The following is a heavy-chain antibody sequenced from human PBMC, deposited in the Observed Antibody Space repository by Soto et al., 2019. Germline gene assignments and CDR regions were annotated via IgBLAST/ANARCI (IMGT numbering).Heavy chain of an antibody. CDR2: ISGSGGAT. CDR3: AKDNSRYCGGGSCSEFDC. D-gene: IGHD2-15*01. Sequence: GGSLRLSCAASGFTFSSYAMSWVRQAPGKGLEWVSVISGSGGATHYADSVKGRFTISRDNSKNTLYLQMNSLRAEDTALYYCAKDNSRYCGGGSCSEFDCWGQGTLVTVSS. J-gene: IGHJ4*02. V-gene: IGHV3-23*01. CDR1: GFTFSSYA.